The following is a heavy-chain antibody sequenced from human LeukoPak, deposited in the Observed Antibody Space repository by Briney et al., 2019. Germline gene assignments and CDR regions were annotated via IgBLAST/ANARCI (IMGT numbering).Heavy chain of an antibody. CDR2: LYYTGDT. Sequence: SETLSLTCTVSGASISSHGYYWGWIRQPPGKGLEWIGTLYYTGDTYYNPSLKSRVTISVDTSKTQFSQRLSSVTAADTAVYYCARLGGYYDPPDYWGQGTLVTVSS. J-gene: IGHJ4*02. CDR1: GASISSHGYY. D-gene: IGHD3-22*01. CDR3: ARLGGYYDPPDY. V-gene: IGHV4-39*01.